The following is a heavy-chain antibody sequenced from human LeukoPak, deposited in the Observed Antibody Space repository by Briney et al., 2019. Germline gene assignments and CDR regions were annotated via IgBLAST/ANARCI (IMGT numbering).Heavy chain of an antibody. D-gene: IGHD5-18*01. J-gene: IGHJ4*02. CDR3: ASGYNYGYPFDS. Sequence: SETLFLTCAVSRYSISSGYYWGWIRQPPGKGLEWIGSIYHSGSTYYNPSLKSRVTISVDTSKNQFSLKMSSVTAAGTAVYYCASGYNYGYPFDSWGQGTLVTVSS. CDR2: IYHSGST. V-gene: IGHV4-38-2*01. CDR1: RYSISSGYY.